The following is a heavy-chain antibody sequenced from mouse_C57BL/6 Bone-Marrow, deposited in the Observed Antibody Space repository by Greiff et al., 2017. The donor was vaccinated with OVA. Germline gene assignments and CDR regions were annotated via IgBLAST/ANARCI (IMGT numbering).Heavy chain of an antibody. J-gene: IGHJ2*01. CDR2: IYPRSGNT. D-gene: IGHD1-1*01. CDR3: ARWRLTTVVADY. V-gene: IGHV1-81*01. Sequence: VKLMESGAELARPGASVKLSCKASGYTFTSYGISWVKQRTGQGLEWIGEIYPRSGNTYYNEKFKGKATLTADKSSSTAYMELRSLTSEDSAVYFCARWRLTTVVADYWGQGTTLTVSS. CDR1: GYTFTSYG.